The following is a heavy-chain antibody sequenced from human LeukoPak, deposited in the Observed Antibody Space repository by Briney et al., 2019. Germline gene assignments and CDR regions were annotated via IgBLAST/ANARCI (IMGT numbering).Heavy chain of an antibody. Sequence: SETLSLTCAVYGGSFSGYYWSWIRQPPGKGLEWIGELNHSGSTNYNPSLKSRVTISVDTSKNQFSLKLSSVTAADTAVYYCASGGLRFLEWLLSPPFDYWGQGTLVTVSS. J-gene: IGHJ4*02. CDR3: ASGGLRFLEWLLSPPFDY. D-gene: IGHD3-3*01. CDR1: GGSFSGYY. CDR2: LNHSGST. V-gene: IGHV4-34*01.